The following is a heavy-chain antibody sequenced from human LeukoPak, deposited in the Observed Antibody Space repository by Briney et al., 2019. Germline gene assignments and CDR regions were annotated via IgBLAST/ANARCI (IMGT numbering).Heavy chain of an antibody. D-gene: IGHD2-2*01. CDR1: GGTFSSYA. Sequence: SVKVSCKASGGTFSSYAISWVRQAPGQGLEWMGGIIPIFGTANYAQKFQGRVTITADESTSTAYMELSRLRSEDTAVYYCARTLNYCSSTTCTWDPVGYWGQGTLVTVSS. CDR2: IIPIFGTA. CDR3: ARTLNYCSSTTCTWDPVGY. J-gene: IGHJ4*02. V-gene: IGHV1-69*13.